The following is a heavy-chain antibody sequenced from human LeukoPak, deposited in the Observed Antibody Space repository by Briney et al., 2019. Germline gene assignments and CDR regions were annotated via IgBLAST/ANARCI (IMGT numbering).Heavy chain of an antibody. CDR3: ASGYGSGSDDYLDY. J-gene: IGHJ4*02. V-gene: IGHV3-33*08. CDR2: IWYDGSNK. CDR1: GFTFSDAW. Sequence: GGSLRLSCAGSGFTFSDAWMNWVRQAPGKGLEWSAVIWYDGSNKYYADSVKGRFTISRDNSKNTLYLQMNSLRAEDTAVYYCASGYGSGSDDYLDYWGQGALVTVSS. D-gene: IGHD3-10*01.